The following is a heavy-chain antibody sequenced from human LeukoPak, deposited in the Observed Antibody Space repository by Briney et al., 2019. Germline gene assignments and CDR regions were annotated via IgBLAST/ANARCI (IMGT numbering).Heavy chain of an antibody. J-gene: IGHJ5*02. V-gene: IGHV1-3*01. Sequence: ASVTVSCKASGYTFTSYAMHWVRQAPGQRLEWMGWINAGNGNTKYSQKFQGRVTITRDTSASTAYMELSSLRSEDTAVYYCARVTEWFGELFPGWFDPWGQGTLVTVSS. CDR1: GYTFTSYA. CDR3: ARVTEWFGELFPGWFDP. CDR2: INAGNGNT. D-gene: IGHD3-10*01.